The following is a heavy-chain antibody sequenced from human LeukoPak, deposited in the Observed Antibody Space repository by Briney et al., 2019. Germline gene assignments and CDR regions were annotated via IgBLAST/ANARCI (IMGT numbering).Heavy chain of an antibody. CDR3: ARDRNYYDSSGYYFAN. Sequence: SETLSLTCTVSGGSISSYYWSWIRQPPGKGLEWIGYIYYSGSTNYNPSLKSRVTISVDTSKNQFSLKLSSVTAADTAVYYCARDRNYYDSSGYYFANWGQGTLVTVSS. J-gene: IGHJ4*02. CDR1: GGSISSYY. D-gene: IGHD3-22*01. CDR2: IYYSGST. V-gene: IGHV4-59*01.